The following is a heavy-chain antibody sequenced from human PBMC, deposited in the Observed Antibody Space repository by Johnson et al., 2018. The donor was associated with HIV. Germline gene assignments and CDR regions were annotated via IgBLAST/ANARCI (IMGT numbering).Heavy chain of an antibody. CDR2: IGTAGDT. CDR3: ARDPNSSNCSGVTCDSAAVDI. D-gene: IGHD2-15*01. J-gene: IGHJ3*02. CDR1: GFTFSSYD. V-gene: IGHV3-13*01. Sequence: VQLVESGGGLVQPGGSLRLSCAASGFTFSSYDMHWVRQATGKGLEWVSAIGTAGDTYYPGSVKGRFTISRENAKNSLYLQMYSLRGEDTAVYYCARDPNSSNCSGVTCDSAAVDIWGQGTMVTVSS.